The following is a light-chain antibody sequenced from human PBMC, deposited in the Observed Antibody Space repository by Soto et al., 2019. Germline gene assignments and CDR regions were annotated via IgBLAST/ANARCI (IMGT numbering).Light chain of an antibody. J-gene: IGLJ1*01. CDR1: SSNIGSDY. Sequence: QSVLTQPPSASGTPGQRVTISCSGSSSNIGSDYVYWYQQLPGTAPKILIYTNNQRPSGVPDRFSGSNSVSSASLAISGLRSDDEADYYCAAWDDSLNGYVFGTGTKVTVL. CDR3: AAWDDSLNGYV. V-gene: IGLV1-47*01. CDR2: TNN.